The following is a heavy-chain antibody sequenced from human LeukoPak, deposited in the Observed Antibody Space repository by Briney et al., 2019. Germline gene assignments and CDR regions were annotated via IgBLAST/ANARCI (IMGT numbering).Heavy chain of an antibody. D-gene: IGHD3-9*01. CDR1: GGSISSGNYY. V-gene: IGHV4-61*02. Sequence: PSETLSLTCTVSGGSISSGNYYYSWIRQPAGKGLEWIRRIYTSGSTNYNPSLKSRITMSVDTSKNQFSLKLSSVTAADTALYYCARVVLTGYYLQYYFDSWGQGTLVTVSS. CDR3: ARVVLTGYYLQYYFDS. CDR2: IYTSGST. J-gene: IGHJ4*02.